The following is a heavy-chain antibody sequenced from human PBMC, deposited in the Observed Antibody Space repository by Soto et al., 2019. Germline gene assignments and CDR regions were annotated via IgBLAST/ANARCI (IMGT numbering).Heavy chain of an antibody. CDR2: ISYDGSNK. J-gene: IGHJ4*02. D-gene: IGHD6-6*01. Sequence: GGSLRLSCAASGFTFSSYAMHWVRQAPGKGLEWVAVISYDGSNKYYADSVKGRFTISRDNSKNTLYLQMNSLRAEDTAVYYCAREMDSSSAAHDYWGQGTLVTVSS. V-gene: IGHV3-30-3*01. CDR3: AREMDSSSAAHDY. CDR1: GFTFSSYA.